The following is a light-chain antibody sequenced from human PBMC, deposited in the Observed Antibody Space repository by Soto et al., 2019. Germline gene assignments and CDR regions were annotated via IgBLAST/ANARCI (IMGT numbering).Light chain of an antibody. V-gene: IGLV2-23*01. J-gene: IGLJ1*01. CDR3: FSYAGSNYV. Sequence: QSVLTQPASVSGSPGQSITISCTGTSSDVGSYNFVSWYQQYPGKVPTLMLYEGTKRPSGVSNRFSGSKSGTTASLTISGLQAEDEADYYCFSYAGSNYVFGTGTKGTVL. CDR1: SSDVGSYNF. CDR2: EGT.